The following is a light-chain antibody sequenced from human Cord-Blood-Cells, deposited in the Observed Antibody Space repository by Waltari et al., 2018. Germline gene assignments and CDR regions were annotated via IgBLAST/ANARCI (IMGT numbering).Light chain of an antibody. V-gene: IGKV3-11*01. Sequence: EIVLTQSPATLSLSPGERATLSCRASQGVSSYLAWYQQKPCQAPRLLIYDASNRATGIPARFSGSGSGTDFTLTISSLEPEDFAVYYCQQRSNWPPGFGGGTKVEIK. CDR3: QQRSNWPPG. CDR2: DAS. CDR1: QGVSSY. J-gene: IGKJ4*02.